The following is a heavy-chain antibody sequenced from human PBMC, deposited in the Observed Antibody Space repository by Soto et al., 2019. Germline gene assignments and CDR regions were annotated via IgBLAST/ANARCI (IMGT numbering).Heavy chain of an antibody. Sequence: EVQLVESGGGLVQPGGSLRLSCAASGLTFSNYYMSWVRQAQGKGLEWVANVNEDGSEKYYVDSVKGRFTISRDNAKNSLYLQMNSLRAEDTAVYYCARDRNYYGMDVWGQGTTVTVSS. CDR1: GLTFSNYY. J-gene: IGHJ6*02. CDR2: VNEDGSEK. V-gene: IGHV3-7*01. CDR3: ARDRNYYGMDV.